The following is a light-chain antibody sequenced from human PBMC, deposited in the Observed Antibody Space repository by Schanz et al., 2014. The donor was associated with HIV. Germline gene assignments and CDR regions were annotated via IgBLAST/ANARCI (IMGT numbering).Light chain of an antibody. Sequence: DIVLTQSPDSLAVSLGERATIHCKSSQSLFYNFKSKTYLAWYQQKPGQPPKLLLHWASTRESGVPDRFIGSGSGTDFTXXXSXLXAEXVAVYYCQQYYSSLPTFGQGTKVHI. CDR2: WAS. V-gene: IGKV4-1*01. CDR1: QSLFYNFKSKTY. CDR3: QQYYSSLPT. J-gene: IGKJ1*01.